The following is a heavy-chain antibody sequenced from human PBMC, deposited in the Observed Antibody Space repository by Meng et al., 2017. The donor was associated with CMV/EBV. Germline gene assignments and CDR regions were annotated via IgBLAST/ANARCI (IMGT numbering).Heavy chain of an antibody. CDR1: GFTFSSYW. CDR2: INSDGSST. V-gene: IGHV3-74*01. D-gene: IGHD3-3*01. J-gene: IGHJ6*02. CDR3: ASNYDLNYYYYYGMDV. Sequence: GVLKISCAASGFTFSSYWMSWVRQAPGKGLVWVSRINSDGSSTSYADSVKGRFTISRDNAKNTLYLQMNSLRAEDTAVYYCASNYDLNYYYYYGMDVWGQGTTVTVSS.